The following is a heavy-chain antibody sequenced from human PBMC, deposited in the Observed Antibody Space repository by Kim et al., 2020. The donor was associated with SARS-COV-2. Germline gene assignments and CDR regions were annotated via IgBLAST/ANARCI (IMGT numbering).Heavy chain of an antibody. V-gene: IGHV3-48*02. Sequence: GGSLRLSCAASGFTFSSYSMNWVRQAPGKGLEWVSYISSSSSTIYYADSVKGRFTISRDNAKNSLYLQMNSLRDEDTAVYYCASRITIFGVVIATDYYYGMDVWGQGTTVTVSS. CDR2: ISSSSSTI. CDR3: ASRITIFGVVIATDYYYGMDV. D-gene: IGHD3-3*01. CDR1: GFTFSSYS. J-gene: IGHJ6*02.